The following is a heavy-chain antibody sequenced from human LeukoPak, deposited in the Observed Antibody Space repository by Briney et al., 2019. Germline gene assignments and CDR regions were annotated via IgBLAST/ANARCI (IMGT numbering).Heavy chain of an antibody. Sequence: GGSLRLSCAASGFTFNNHAMTWVRQAPGKGLEWVSVITGSGDGRYYADSVKGRFTISRDNSKNTLHLQMNSLRAEDTALYYCAKDILPYYYASSGYYFAPWGQGPLVAVSS. D-gene: IGHD3-3*01. CDR2: ITGSGDGR. CDR1: GFTFNNHA. V-gene: IGHV3-23*01. CDR3: AKDILPYYYASSGYYFAP. J-gene: IGHJ5*02.